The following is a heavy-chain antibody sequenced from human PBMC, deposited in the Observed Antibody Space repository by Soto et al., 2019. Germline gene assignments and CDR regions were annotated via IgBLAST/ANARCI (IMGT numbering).Heavy chain of an antibody. Sequence: GESLKISCESSGYSFTSNWIGWVRQMPGKGLEWMGIINPADSDIKYSPSFQGQVTISADKSISTVYLQWSSLQASDTAMYYCERHSREEKGWTISRLDYWGQGTLVTVS. CDR2: INPADSDI. CDR1: GYSFTSNW. V-gene: IGHV5-51*01. J-gene: IGHJ4*02. CDR3: ERHSREEKGWTISRLDY. D-gene: IGHD2-2*01.